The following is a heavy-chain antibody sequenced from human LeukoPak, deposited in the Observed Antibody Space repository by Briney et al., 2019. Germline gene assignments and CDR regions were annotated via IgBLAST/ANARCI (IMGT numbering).Heavy chain of an antibody. CDR3: ASYGTAY. Sequence: SEPLSLTCPVSGGSISSYYWSWIRQPPGKGLEWVGYIYYSGSTNYNPSLKSRVTISVDTSKNQSSLKLSSVTAADTAVYYCASYGTAYWGQGTLVSVSS. CDR1: GGSISSYY. CDR2: IYYSGST. J-gene: IGHJ4*02. D-gene: IGHD2-21*02. V-gene: IGHV4-59*01.